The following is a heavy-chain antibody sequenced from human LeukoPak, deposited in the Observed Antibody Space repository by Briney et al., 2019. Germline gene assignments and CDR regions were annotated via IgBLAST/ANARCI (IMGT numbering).Heavy chain of an antibody. CDR2: ISSSSSTI. CDR1: GFTFSSYS. D-gene: IGHD1-14*01. Sequence: QTGGSLRLSCAASGFTFSSYSMNRVRQAPGKGLEWVSYISSSSSTIYYADSVKGRFTISRDNAKNSLYLQMNSLRDEDTAVYYCARDPPETNYYYYYGMDVWGQGTTVTVSS. V-gene: IGHV3-48*02. J-gene: IGHJ6*02. CDR3: ARDPPETNYYYYYGMDV.